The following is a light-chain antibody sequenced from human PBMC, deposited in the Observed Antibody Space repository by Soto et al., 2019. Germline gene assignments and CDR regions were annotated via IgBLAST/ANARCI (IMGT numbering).Light chain of an antibody. V-gene: IGKV2D-29*01. CDR1: QSLVYSDAKTY. CDR3: QHYNSFSRT. J-gene: IGKJ1*01. Sequence: DVVMTQTPLSLSVSPGQPASISCKSSQSLVYSDAKTYLYWYLQKPGQPPQLLIYEVSNRFSGVPDRFSGSGSGTEFTLTITRLQPDDFATYYCQHYNSFSRTFGQGTKVDIK. CDR2: EVS.